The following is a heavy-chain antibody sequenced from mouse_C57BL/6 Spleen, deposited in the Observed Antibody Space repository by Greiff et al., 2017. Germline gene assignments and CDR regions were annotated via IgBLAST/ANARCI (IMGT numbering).Heavy chain of an antibody. CDR3: AKNYDYDYAMDY. CDR2: IWRGGST. J-gene: IGHJ4*01. Sequence: VQLQQSGPGLVQPSQSLSITCTVSGFSLTSYGVHWVRQSPGKGLEWLGVIWRGGSTDYNAAFMSRLSITKDNAKSQVFFKMNSLQADDTAIYYCAKNYDYDYAMDYWGQGTSVTGSS. CDR1: GFSLTSYG. D-gene: IGHD2-4*01. V-gene: IGHV2-5*01.